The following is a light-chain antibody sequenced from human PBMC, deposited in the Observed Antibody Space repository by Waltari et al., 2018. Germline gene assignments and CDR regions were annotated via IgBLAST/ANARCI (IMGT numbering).Light chain of an antibody. CDR1: QTINNW. CDR3: QQYHFYPYT. Sequence: DIQMTQSPSTLSTSVGDRVTITCRASQTINNWLAWYQQKPREGPKLLIFDASSLQGGVPSRFSGSGSGTEFTLTISSLQPDDFATYYCQQYHFYPYTFGQGTKLEI. V-gene: IGKV1-5*01. CDR2: DAS. J-gene: IGKJ2*01.